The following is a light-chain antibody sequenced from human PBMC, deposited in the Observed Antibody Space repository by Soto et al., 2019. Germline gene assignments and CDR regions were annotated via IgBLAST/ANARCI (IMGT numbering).Light chain of an antibody. CDR3: QKYNSAPA. V-gene: IGKV1-27*01. CDR1: QGISNY. CDR2: AAS. Sequence: DIQMTQSPSSLSASVGDRVTITCRASQGISNYLAWYQQKPGKVPKLLIYAASTLQSGVPSRFSGSGSGTDFTLTISSLQPEDGATYYCQKYNSAPAFGQGTKVEIK. J-gene: IGKJ1*01.